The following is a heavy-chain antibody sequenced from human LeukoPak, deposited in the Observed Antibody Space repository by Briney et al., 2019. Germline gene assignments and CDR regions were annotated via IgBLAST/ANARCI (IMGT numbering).Heavy chain of an antibody. Sequence: GASVKVSCGTSGYTFSNYGISWVRQAPGQGLEWMGWITAYNGNRLYAQRFQGRITLTTDTSTSTSYMELRSLEYDDTAIYYCARDNDKVVDHWGRGTLVTVSS. CDR2: ITAYNGNR. CDR3: ARDNDKVVDH. D-gene: IGHD1-1*01. J-gene: IGHJ4*01. CDR1: GYTFSNYG. V-gene: IGHV1-18*01.